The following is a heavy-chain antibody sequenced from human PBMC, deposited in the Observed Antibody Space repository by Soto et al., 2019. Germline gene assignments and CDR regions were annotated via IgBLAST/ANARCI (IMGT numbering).Heavy chain of an antibody. V-gene: IGHV1-18*01. CDR2: ISTDKGKT. CDR1: GYTFTSYG. D-gene: IGHD6-25*01. Sequence: EASVKVSCKTSGYTFTSYGISWVRQAPGQGLEWMGWISTDKGKTNYAQKLQGRVTMTTDTSTSTAYMELRSLRSDDTAVYYCARDSGYGLFDYWGQGTLVTVSS. J-gene: IGHJ4*02. CDR3: ARDSGYGLFDY.